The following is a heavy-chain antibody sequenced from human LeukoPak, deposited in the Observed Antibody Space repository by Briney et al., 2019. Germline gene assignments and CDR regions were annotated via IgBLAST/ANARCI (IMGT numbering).Heavy chain of an antibody. CDR1: GGSISSDYY. J-gene: IGHJ4*02. CDR3: ATRRAMGLVDY. Sequence: SETLSLTCTVSGGSISSDYYWSWIRQPPGQGLELLGYIYYTGSTNYNPSLKSRVTISVDTSKNQFSLRLSSVTAADTAVYYCATRRAMGLVDYWGQGTLVTVSS. CDR2: IYYTGST. D-gene: IGHD5-18*01. V-gene: IGHV4-59*01.